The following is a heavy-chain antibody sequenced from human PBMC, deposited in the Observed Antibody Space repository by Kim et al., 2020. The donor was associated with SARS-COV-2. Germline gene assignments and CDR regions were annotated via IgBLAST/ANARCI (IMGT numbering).Heavy chain of an antibody. J-gene: IGHJ5*02. D-gene: IGHD3-22*01. Sequence: NYNPALQSRVTISVDTSKMQFSLKLSSVTAADTAVYYCARGGYYRGGFDPWGQGTLVTVSS. CDR3: ARGGYYRGGFDP. V-gene: IGHV4-59*09.